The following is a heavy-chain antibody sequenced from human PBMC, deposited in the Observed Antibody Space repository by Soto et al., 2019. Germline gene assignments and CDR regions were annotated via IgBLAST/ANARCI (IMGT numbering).Heavy chain of an antibody. CDR3: ARARWYGAFDV. D-gene: IGHD2-15*01. V-gene: IGHV4-38-2*01. CDR1: GFFISSGNY. CDR2: IFHGGNT. J-gene: IGHJ3*01. Sequence: RSLTCAGSGFFISSGNYWGWIRKPPGKGLEWIGSIFHGGNTYYNPSLKSRVTISVDMSKTQFSLQLISVTAAYTAVYYCARARWYGAFDVWGQGTVVTVSS.